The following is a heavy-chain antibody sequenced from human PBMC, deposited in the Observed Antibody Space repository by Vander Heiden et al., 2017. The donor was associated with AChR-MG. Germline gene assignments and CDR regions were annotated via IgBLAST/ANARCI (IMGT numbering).Heavy chain of an antibody. J-gene: IGHJ5*02. Sequence: QVQLVESGGGVVEPGRSLRLSCAASGLTLSSHGSHWVRQAPGKGLEWVEVKSYDGSNKYYADSVKGRFTISRDNSKNTLYLQMNSLRAEDTAVYYCAKDLYGYGSGSYYGPSDPWGQGTLVTVSS. V-gene: IGHV3-30*18. CDR3: AKDLYGYGSGSYYGPSDP. CDR2: KSYDGSNK. D-gene: IGHD3-10*01. CDR1: GLTLSSHG.